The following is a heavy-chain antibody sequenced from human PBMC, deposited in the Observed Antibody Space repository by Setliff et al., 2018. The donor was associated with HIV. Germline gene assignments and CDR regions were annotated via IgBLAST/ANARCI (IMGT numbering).Heavy chain of an antibody. J-gene: IGHJ4*02. CDR3: VRDPWGSGSFGSIHF. Sequence: SVKVSCKASGDTLSSHSISWVRQAPGQGLEWMGAIIPLVGLADYAQKFQGRLTLTGDKSTNIVYMDLSSLTFEDTAVYFCVRDPWGSGSFGSIHFWGPGTLVTVSS. CDR1: GDTLSSHS. V-gene: IGHV1-69*10. CDR2: IIPLVGLA. D-gene: IGHD3-10*01.